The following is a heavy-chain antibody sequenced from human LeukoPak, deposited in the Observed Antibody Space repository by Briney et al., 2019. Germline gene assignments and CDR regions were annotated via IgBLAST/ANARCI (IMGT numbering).Heavy chain of an antibody. CDR1: GYTFTSYG. D-gene: IGHD3-22*01. J-gene: IGHJ4*02. CDR3: ARVATMIVVVNYFDY. V-gene: IGHV1-46*01. CDR2: INPSGGST. Sequence: ASVKVSCKASGYTFTSYGISWVRQAPGQGLEWMGIINPSGGSTSYAQKFQGRVTMTRDTSTSTVYMELSSLRSEDTAVYYCARVATMIVVVNYFDYWGQGTLVTVSP.